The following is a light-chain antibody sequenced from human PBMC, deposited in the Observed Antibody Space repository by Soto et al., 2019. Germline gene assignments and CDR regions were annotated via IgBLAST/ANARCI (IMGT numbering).Light chain of an antibody. CDR3: GAWDDSLNVYV. V-gene: IGLV1-51*01. CDR2: DDN. Sequence: QSVLTQPPSVSAAPGRDVTISCSGSSSNLAYNSLSWYQQLPGTAPKLLIYDDNKRPSGIPARFSGSKSGTSATLGITGLETGDEADYYCGAWDDSLNVYVFGSGTKVTVL. J-gene: IGLJ1*01. CDR1: SSNLAYNS.